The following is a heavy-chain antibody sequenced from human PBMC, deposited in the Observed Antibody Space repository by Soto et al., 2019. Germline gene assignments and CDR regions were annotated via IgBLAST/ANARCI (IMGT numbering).Heavy chain of an antibody. Sequence: PSETLSLTCTVSGGSISSYYWSWIRQPPGKGLEWIGYIYYSGSTYYNPSLKSRVTISVDRSKNQFSLKLSSVTAADTAVYYCATEGGSSGYYGYFDYWGQGTLVTVSP. CDR1: GGSISSYY. CDR2: IYYSGST. CDR3: ATEGGSSGYYGYFDY. D-gene: IGHD3-22*01. V-gene: IGHV4-59*12. J-gene: IGHJ4*02.